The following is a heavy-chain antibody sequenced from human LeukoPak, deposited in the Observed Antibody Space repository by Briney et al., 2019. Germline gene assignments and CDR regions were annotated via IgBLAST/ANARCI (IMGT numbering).Heavy chain of an antibody. D-gene: IGHD5-12*01. CDR2: IGTAGDT. J-gene: IGHJ4*02. CDR3: ARGRDIVLDFDY. V-gene: IGHV3-13*04. Sequence: PGGSLRLSCAASGFTFSSYDMHWVRQATGKGLEWVSAIGTAGDTYYPGSVKGRFTISRENAKNSLYLQMNSLRAGDTAVYYCARGRDIVLDFDYWGQGTLVTVSS. CDR1: GFTFSSYD.